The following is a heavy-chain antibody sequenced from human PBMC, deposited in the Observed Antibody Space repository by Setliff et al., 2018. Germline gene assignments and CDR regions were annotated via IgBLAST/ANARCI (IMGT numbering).Heavy chain of an antibody. D-gene: IGHD3-10*01. CDR2: ISSSGSFT. CDR3: ARDSLHKLLWVTESSDGVDV. J-gene: IGHJ6*02. V-gene: IGHV3-11*06. CDR1: GFKISGFY. Sequence: GGSLRLSCEGAGFKISGFYMSWVRQAPGEGLEWLSYISSSGSFTQSAVSVWGRFSISRDNSKKSLYLQMNIVRAEDTAVYYCARDSLHKLLWVTESSDGVDVWGQGTTVTVSS.